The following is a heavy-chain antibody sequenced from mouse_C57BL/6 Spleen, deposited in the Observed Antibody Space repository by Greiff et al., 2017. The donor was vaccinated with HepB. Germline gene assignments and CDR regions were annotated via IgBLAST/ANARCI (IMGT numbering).Heavy chain of an antibody. CDR3: TTSGGDYGSSQFAY. J-gene: IGHJ3*01. D-gene: IGHD1-1*01. CDR1: GFNIKDYY. V-gene: IGHV14-1*01. CDR2: IDPEDGDT. Sequence: EVQLQQSGAELVRPGASVKLSCTASGFNIKDYYMHWVKQRPEQGLEWIGRIDPEDGDTEYAPKFQGKATMTADTSSNTAYLQLSSLTSEDTAVYYCTTSGGDYGSSQFAYWGQGTLVTVSA.